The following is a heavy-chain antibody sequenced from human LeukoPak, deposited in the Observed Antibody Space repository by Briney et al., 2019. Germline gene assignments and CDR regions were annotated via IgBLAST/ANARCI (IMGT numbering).Heavy chain of an antibody. D-gene: IGHD3-22*01. CDR3: ARDVGVTRFDP. J-gene: IGHJ5*02. V-gene: IGHV1-18*01. Sequence: ASVKVSCKASGNTFSNYGFSWLRQAPGQGLEWMGWNNANSGNTDYAQNFQGRVTLTTDTSTNVAYMELRSLTSDDTAVYYCARDVGVTRFDPWGQGTLVTVSS. CDR1: GNTFSNYG. CDR2: NNANSGNT.